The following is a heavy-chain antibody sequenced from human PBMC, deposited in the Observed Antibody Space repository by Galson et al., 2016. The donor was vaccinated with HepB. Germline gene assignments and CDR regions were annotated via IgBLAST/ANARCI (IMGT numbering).Heavy chain of an antibody. CDR2: IGVAGDT. CDR3: AKVATPNRNYENWFDS. J-gene: IGHJ5*01. CDR1: GFTFSSYD. D-gene: IGHD4-11*01. Sequence: SLRLSCAASGFTFSSYDMHWVRQGTGIGLEWVSGIGVAGDTYYVDSVKGRFTISRDNSKNTLNLQMNSLRAEDTAVYYCAKVATPNRNYENWFDSWGQGTLVTVSS. V-gene: IGHV3-13*01.